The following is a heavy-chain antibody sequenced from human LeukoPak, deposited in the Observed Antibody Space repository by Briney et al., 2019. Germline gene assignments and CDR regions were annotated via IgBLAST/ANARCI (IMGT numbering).Heavy chain of an antibody. D-gene: IGHD2-2*02. CDR1: GGSISSYY. CDR2: IYHSGST. CDR3: ARAAVVVVPAAISWFDP. V-gene: IGHV4-59*12. Sequence: SETLSLTCTVSGGSISSYYWSWIRQPPGKGLEWIGYIYHSGSTYYNPSLKSRVTISVDRSKNQFSLKLSSVTAADTAVYYCARAAVVVVPAAISWFDPWGQGTLVTVSS. J-gene: IGHJ5*02.